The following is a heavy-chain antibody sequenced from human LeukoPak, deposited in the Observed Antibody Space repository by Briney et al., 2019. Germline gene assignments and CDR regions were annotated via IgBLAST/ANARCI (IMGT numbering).Heavy chain of an antibody. CDR1: GGTFSSYA. J-gene: IGHJ6*03. CDR2: IIPIFGTA. Sequence: RASVKVSCKASGGTFSSYAISWVRQAPGQGLEWMGGIIPIFGTANYAQKFQGRVTITADESTSTAYMELSSLRSEDTAVYYCARASDILTGYYRPPSYYYYYYMDVWGKGTTVTISS. CDR3: ARASDILTGYYRPPSYYYYYYMDV. D-gene: IGHD3-9*01. V-gene: IGHV1-69*13.